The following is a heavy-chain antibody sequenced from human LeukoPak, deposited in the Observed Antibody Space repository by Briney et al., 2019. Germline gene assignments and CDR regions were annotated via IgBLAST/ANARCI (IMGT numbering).Heavy chain of an antibody. D-gene: IGHD5-18*01. Sequence: SETLSLTCTVSGGSISSSSYFWGWTRRSPGKGLEWIGSIYYNGNTYYNPSLKSRLTMSIDTSKNQFSLKLSSVTAADTAVYYSARHRGYSDGYLRFFDYWGQGTLVTVSS. CDR2: IYYNGNT. J-gene: IGHJ4*02. CDR3: ARHRGYSDGYLRFFDY. CDR1: GGSISSSSYF. V-gene: IGHV4-39*01.